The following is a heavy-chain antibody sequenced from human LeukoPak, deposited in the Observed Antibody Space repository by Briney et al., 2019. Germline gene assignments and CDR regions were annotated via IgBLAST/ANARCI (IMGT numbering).Heavy chain of an antibody. CDR1: GFTFGDYA. D-gene: IGHD6-19*01. V-gene: IGHV3-11*04. CDR2: ISTSGSTI. CDR3: ARVRSSGATHDY. Sequence: PGGSPRLSCTASGFTFGDYAMSWIRQAPGKGLEWVSYISTSGSTIYYADSVKGRFTMSRDNAKNSLYLQMNSLRAEDTAVYYCARVRSSGATHDYWGQGTLVTVSS. J-gene: IGHJ4*02.